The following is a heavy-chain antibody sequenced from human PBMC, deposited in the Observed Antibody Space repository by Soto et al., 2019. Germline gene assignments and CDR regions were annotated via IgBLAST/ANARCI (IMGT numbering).Heavy chain of an antibody. D-gene: IGHD4-17*01. CDR2: IYYSGST. J-gene: IGHJ4*02. CDR3: ARGMGDYVGFFDY. V-gene: IGHV4-31*03. CDR1: GGSISSGGYY. Sequence: SETLSLTCTVSGGSISSGGYYWSWIRQHPGKGLEWIGYIYYSGSTYYNPSLKSRVTISVDTSKNQFSLKLSSVTAADTAVYYCARGMGDYVGFFDYWGQGTLVTVSS.